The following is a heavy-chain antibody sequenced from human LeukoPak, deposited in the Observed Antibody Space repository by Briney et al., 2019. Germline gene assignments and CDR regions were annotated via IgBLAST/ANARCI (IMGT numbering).Heavy chain of an antibody. CDR1: GGSFSSYA. CDR2: IIPIFGTA. Sequence: SVKVSCKASGGSFSSYAISWVRQAPGQGLEWMGGIIPIFGTANYAQKFQGRVTITADESTSTAYMELSSLRSEDTAVYYCARGTCSGGSCYSAPSNWFDPWGQGTLVTVSS. D-gene: IGHD2-15*01. CDR3: ARGTCSGGSCYSAPSNWFDP. V-gene: IGHV1-69*13. J-gene: IGHJ5*02.